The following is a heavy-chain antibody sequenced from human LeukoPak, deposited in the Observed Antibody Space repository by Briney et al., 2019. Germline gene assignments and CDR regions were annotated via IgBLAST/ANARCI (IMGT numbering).Heavy chain of an antibody. V-gene: IGHV4-34*01. D-gene: IGHD3-3*01. CDR2: INHSGST. Sequence: PSETLSLTCAVYGGSFSGYYWSRIRQPPGKGLEWIGEINHSGSTNYNPSLKSRVTISVDTSKNQFSLKLSSVTAADTAVYYCARDRRRVYDFWSGSGWFDPWGQGTLVTVSS. J-gene: IGHJ5*02. CDR3: ARDRRRVYDFWSGSGWFDP. CDR1: GGSFSGYY.